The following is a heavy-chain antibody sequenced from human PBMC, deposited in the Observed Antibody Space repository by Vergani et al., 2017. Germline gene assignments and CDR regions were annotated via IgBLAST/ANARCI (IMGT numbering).Heavy chain of an antibody. D-gene: IGHD6-19*01. V-gene: IGHV3-33*01. CDR1: GFTFSSYG. J-gene: IGHJ4*02. CDR2: IWYDGSNK. Sequence: QVQLVESGGGVVQPGRSLRLSCAASGFTFSSYGMHWVRQAPGKGLEWVAVIWYDGSNKYYADSVKGRFTISRDNSKNTLYLQMNSLRAEDTAVYYCARAGYSSGRHLTYWGQGTLVTVSS. CDR3: ARAGYSSGRHLTY.